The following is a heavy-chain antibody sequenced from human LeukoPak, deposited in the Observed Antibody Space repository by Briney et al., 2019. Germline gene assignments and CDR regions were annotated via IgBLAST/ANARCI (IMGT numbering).Heavy chain of an antibody. D-gene: IGHD3-22*01. CDR1: GFSFNTYW. Sequence: GGSLRLSCVASGFSFNTYWMSWVRQAPGKGLEWVANIKQDGSEQYYVDSVKGRFTISRDNAKNSVYLHMNRLRVEDTAVYYCARDDSGYYYDSSGYSLDYWGQGTLVTVSS. CDR2: IKQDGSEQ. V-gene: IGHV3-7*01. CDR3: ARDDSGYYYDSSGYSLDY. J-gene: IGHJ4*02.